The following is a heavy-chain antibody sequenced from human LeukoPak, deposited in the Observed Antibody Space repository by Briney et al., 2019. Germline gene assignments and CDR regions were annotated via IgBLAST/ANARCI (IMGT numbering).Heavy chain of an antibody. CDR3: ARRIAAAGTNYYFDY. CDR2: IYYSGST. V-gene: IGHV4-39*01. J-gene: IGHJ4*02. Sequence: PSETLPLTCTVSGGSISSSSYYWGWIRQPPGKGLEWIGSIYYSGSTYYNPSLKSRVTISVDTSKNQFSLKLSSVTAADTAVYYCARRIAAAGTNYYFDYWGQGTLVTVSS. D-gene: IGHD6-13*01. CDR1: GGSISSSSYY.